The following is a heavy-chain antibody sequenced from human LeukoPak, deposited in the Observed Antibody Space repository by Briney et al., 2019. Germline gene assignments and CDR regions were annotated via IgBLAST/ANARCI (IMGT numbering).Heavy chain of an antibody. V-gene: IGHV4-34*01. D-gene: IGHD4-17*01. J-gene: IGHJ4*02. CDR3: ARGGLYGARIDY. CDR1: GGSFSGSY. CDR2: INHSGST. Sequence: SETLSLTCAVYGGSFSGSYWSWIRQPPGKGLEWIGEINHSGSTNYNPSLKSRVTISVDTSKNQFSLKLSSVTAADTAVYYCARGGLYGARIDYWGQGTLVTVSS.